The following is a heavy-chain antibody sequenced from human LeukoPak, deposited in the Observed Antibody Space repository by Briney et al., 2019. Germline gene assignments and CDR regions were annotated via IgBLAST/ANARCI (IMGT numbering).Heavy chain of an antibody. V-gene: IGHV3-21*01. J-gene: IGHJ5*02. CDR2: ISSSSDYI. Sequence: GGSLRLSCAASGFTSSTYSMNWVRQAPGKGLEWVSSISSSSDYIYYADSVKGRFTISRDNAKNSLYLQMNSLRAEDTAVYYCARETTVTSGWFDPWGQGTLVTVSS. CDR3: ARETTVTSGWFDP. CDR1: GFTSSTYS. D-gene: IGHD4-17*01.